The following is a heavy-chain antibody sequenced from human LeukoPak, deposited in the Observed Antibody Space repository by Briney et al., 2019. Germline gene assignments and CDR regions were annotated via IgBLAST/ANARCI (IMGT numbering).Heavy chain of an antibody. CDR1: GGTFSSYA. CDR3: ARGHDSSGYLYYYYYMDV. J-gene: IGHJ6*03. D-gene: IGHD3-22*01. Sequence: GASVKVSCKASGGTFSSYAISWVRQAPGQGLEWMGGIIPILGTANYAQKFQGRVTITADESTSTAYMELSSLRSEDTAVYYCARGHDSSGYLYYYYYMDVWGKGTTVTVSS. V-gene: IGHV1-69*01. CDR2: IIPILGTA.